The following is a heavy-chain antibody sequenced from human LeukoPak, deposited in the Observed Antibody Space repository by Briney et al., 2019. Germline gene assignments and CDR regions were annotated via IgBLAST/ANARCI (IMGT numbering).Heavy chain of an antibody. CDR3: AKSPSGSGWYYFDY. CDR1: GFTFDDYA. D-gene: IGHD6-19*01. CDR2: ISWNSGSI. J-gene: IGHJ4*02. Sequence: QPGRSLRLSCAASGFTFDDYAMHWVRQAPGKGLEWVSGISWNSGSIGYADSVKGRLTISRDNAKNSLYLQMNSLRAEDMALYYCAKSPSGSGWYYFDYWGQGTLVTVSS. V-gene: IGHV3-9*03.